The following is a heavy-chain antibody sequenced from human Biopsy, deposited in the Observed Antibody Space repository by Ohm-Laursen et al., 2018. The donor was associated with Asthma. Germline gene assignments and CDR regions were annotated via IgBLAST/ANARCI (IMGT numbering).Heavy chain of an antibody. V-gene: IGHV3-66*02. CDR2: IYSGGTS. D-gene: IGHD2-15*01. CDR1: GFAVSRDY. Sequence: GSLRLSCTASGFAVSRDYMFWVRQAPGKGPEWVSVIYSGGTSHTADSVRGRFTISRDYSKTTVYLQMDSLRAEDTAVYFGAKDKGRNSIDYWGQGIVVTVSS. J-gene: IGHJ4*02. CDR3: AKDKGRNSIDY.